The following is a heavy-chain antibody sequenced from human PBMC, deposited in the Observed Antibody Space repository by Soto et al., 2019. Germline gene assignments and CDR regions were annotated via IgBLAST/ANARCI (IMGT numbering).Heavy chain of an antibody. CDR2: IYYSGST. D-gene: IGHD1-26*01. V-gene: IGHV4-59*01. CDR1: GGSFSGYY. CDR3: ARHVTYSGSSLGFYYYYYGMDV. J-gene: IGHJ6*02. Sequence: SETLSLTCAVYGGSFSGYYWSWIRQPPGKGLEWIGYIYYSGSTNYNPSLKSRVTISVDTSKNQFSLKLSSVTAADTAVYYCARHVTYSGSSLGFYYYYYGMDVWGQGTTVTVSS.